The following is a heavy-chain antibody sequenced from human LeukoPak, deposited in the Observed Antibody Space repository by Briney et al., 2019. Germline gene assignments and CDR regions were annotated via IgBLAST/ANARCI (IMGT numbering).Heavy chain of an antibody. J-gene: IGHJ4*02. CDR3: ARQYGDYAVDYFDY. V-gene: IGHV3-30*03. D-gene: IGHD4-17*01. CDR1: GFTFSSYW. Sequence: GGSLRLSCAASGFTFSSYWMHWVRQAPGKGLEWVAVISYDGSNKYYADSVKGRFTISRDNSKNTLYLQMNSLRAEDTAVYYCARQYGDYAVDYFDYWGQGTLVTVSS. CDR2: ISYDGSNK.